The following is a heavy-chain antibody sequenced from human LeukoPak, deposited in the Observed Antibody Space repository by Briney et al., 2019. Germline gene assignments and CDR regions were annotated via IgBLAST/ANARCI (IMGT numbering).Heavy chain of an antibody. V-gene: IGHV4-39*07. CDR1: GGSISSSSYY. CDR2: IYYSGST. J-gene: IGHJ4*02. Sequence: SETLSLTCTVSGGSISSSSYYWGWIRQPPGKGLEWIGSIYYSGSTYYNPSLKSRVTISVDTSKNQFSLKLSSVTAADTAVYYCAREVLEMATRAVDYWGQGTLVTVSS. CDR3: AREVLEMATRAVDY. D-gene: IGHD5-24*01.